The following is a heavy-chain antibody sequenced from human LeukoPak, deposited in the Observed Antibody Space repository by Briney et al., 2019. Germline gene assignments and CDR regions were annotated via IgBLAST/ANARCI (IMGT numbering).Heavy chain of an antibody. V-gene: IGHV4-39*01. Sequence: SETLSLTCTVSGGSISSSSYYWGWIRQPPGKGLEWIGSIHYSGTTYYSPSLKSRVTISVDTSKNQFSLKVSSVTAADTAVYYCARQTGLMVDYWGQGTLVTVSS. CDR2: IHYSGTT. CDR1: GGSISSSSYY. D-gene: IGHD2-15*01. CDR3: ARQTGLMVDY. J-gene: IGHJ4*02.